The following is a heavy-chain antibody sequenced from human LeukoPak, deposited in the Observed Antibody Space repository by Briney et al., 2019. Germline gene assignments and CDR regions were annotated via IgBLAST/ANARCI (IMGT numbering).Heavy chain of an antibody. J-gene: IGHJ4*02. CDR1: GFTFSSYS. CDR3: ARGNPPTITMIVVKQLYYFDY. D-gene: IGHD3-22*01. Sequence: GGSLRLSCAASGFTFSSYSMNWVRQSPGKGLEWVSHISRTGSTIYYADSVKGRFTISRDNAKKSLYLQMNSLRAEDTAVYYCARGNPPTITMIVVKQLYYFDYWGQGTLVTVSS. V-gene: IGHV3-48*04. CDR2: ISRTGSTI.